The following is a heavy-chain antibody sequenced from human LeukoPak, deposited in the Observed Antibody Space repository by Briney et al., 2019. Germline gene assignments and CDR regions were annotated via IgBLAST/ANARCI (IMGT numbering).Heavy chain of an antibody. CDR2: INPNSGGT. CDR1: VYTFTGYY. J-gene: IGHJ4*02. D-gene: IGHD6-25*01. CDR3: ARSMGIAAPFDY. Sequence: ASVKVSCKASVYTFTGYYMHWVRQAPGQGLEWMGWINPNSGGTNYAQKFQGRVTMTRDTSISTAYMKLSRLRSDDTVVYYCARSMGIAAPFDYWGQGTLVTVSS. V-gene: IGHV1-2*02.